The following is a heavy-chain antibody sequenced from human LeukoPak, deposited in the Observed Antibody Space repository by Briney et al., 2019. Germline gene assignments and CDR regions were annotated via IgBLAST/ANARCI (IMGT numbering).Heavy chain of an antibody. CDR2: INHSGST. CDR1: GGSFGGYY. CDR3: ARGTVVVPAAIVLDY. D-gene: IGHD2-2*01. V-gene: IGHV4-34*01. Sequence: SETLSLTCAVYGGSFGGYYWSWIRQPPGKGLEWIGEINHSGSTNYNPSLKSRVTISVDTSKNQFSLKLSSVTAADTAVYYCARGTVVVPAAIVLDYWGQGTLVTVSS. J-gene: IGHJ4*02.